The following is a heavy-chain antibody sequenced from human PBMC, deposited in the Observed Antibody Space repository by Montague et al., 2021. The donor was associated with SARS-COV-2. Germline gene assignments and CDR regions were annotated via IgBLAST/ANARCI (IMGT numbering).Heavy chain of an antibody. Sequence: SETLSLTCTVSGGSISSSSYYWAWIRQPPGKGLEWIGSIYYRGSTYYNSSLKSRVIISVDTSKNQLSLKLSSVTAADTAVYYCATQEDPSGWIPGPFDFRGQGTLLTVSS. CDR3: ATQEDPSGWIPGPFDF. V-gene: IGHV4-39*01. CDR2: IYYRGST. J-gene: IGHJ4*02. D-gene: IGHD6-19*01. CDR1: GGSISSSSYY.